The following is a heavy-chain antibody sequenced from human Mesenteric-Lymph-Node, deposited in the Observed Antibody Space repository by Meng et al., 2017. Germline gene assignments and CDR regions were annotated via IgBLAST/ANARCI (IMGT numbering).Heavy chain of an antibody. CDR2: TRNKAKSYST. V-gene: IGHV3-72*01. CDR3: TRDITGDY. Sequence: EVQLVESGGGLVQAGGSLLLSCEGSGFTLSDHYMDWVRQAPGKGLEWVGRTRNKAKSYSTDYAASVKGRFTISRDEGKSSVYLQMNSLKTEDTAVYYCTRDITGDYWGQGTLVTVSS. J-gene: IGHJ4*02. CDR1: GFTLSDHY. D-gene: IGHD3-10*01.